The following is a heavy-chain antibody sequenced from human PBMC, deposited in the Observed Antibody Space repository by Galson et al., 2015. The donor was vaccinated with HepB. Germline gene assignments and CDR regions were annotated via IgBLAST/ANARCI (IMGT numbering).Heavy chain of an antibody. CDR1: GYTFTDYY. V-gene: IGHV1-2*02. Sequence: SVKVSCKASGYTFTDYYVHWVRQAPGQGLEWVGWIDPSFGDTKYAQKFQGKVTMTRDTSINTVYMEVSGLRSDDTAVYYCARQYHVTLSYYYALDAWGQGTTVTVSS. CDR2: IDPSFGDT. D-gene: IGHD2-2*01. CDR3: ARQYHVTLSYYYALDA. J-gene: IGHJ6*02.